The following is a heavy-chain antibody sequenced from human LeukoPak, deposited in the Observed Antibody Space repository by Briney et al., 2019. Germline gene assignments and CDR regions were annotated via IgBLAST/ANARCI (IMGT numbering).Heavy chain of an antibody. CDR3: ASRLRAITIFGVVIDPVNYYYYGMDV. CDR2: IYYSGST. Sequence: SETLSLTCTVSGGSISSSSYYWGWIRQPPGKGLEWIGSIYYSGSTYYNPSLKSRVTISVDTSKSQFSLKLSSVTAADTAVYYCASRLRAITIFGVVIDPVNYYYYGMDVWGQGTTVTVSS. D-gene: IGHD3-3*01. CDR1: GGSISSSSYY. V-gene: IGHV4-39*01. J-gene: IGHJ6*02.